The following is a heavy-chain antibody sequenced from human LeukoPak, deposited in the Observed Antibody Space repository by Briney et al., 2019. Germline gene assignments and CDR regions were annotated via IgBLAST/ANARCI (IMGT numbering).Heavy chain of an antibody. V-gene: IGHV4-30-4*08. CDR3: ARGTKMQWFGPDY. J-gene: IGHJ4*02. CDR1: GGSISSGDYY. D-gene: IGHD3-10*01. Sequence: SETLSLTCTVSGGSISSGDYYWRWIRQPPGKGVEWIGYMYDSGSTYYNPTRKSRFTISIDTANNPFSMKLSSVTAADTAVYYCARGTKMQWFGPDYWGQGTLVTVSS. CDR2: MYDSGST.